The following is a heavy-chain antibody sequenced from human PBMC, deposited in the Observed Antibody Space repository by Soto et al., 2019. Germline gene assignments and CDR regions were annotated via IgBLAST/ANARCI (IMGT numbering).Heavy chain of an antibody. CDR2: IYSGGST. V-gene: IGHV3-53*01. CDR3: ARDGYSSGWPPKLYYFDY. Sequence: EVQLVESGGGLIQPGGSLRLSCAASGFTVSSNYMSWVRQAPGKGLEWVSVIYSGGSTYYADSVKGRFTISRENSKNTLYLQMNSLRAEDTAVYYCARDGYSSGWPPKLYYFDYWGQGTLVTFSS. D-gene: IGHD6-19*01. CDR1: GFTVSSNY. J-gene: IGHJ4*02.